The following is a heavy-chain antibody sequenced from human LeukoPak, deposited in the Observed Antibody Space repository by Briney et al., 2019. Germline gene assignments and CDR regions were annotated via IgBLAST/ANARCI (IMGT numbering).Heavy chain of an antibody. J-gene: IGHJ4*02. D-gene: IGHD3-3*01. CDR2: IYYSGST. CDR3: ARVSDYDFWSGYYLDY. Sequence: PSETLSLTCTVSGGSISSGDYYWSWIRQPPGKGLEWIGYIYYSGSTNYNPSLKSRVTISVDTSKNQFSLKLSSVTAADTAVYYCARVSDYDFWSGYYLDYWGQGTLVTVSS. CDR1: GGSISSGDYY. V-gene: IGHV4-61*08.